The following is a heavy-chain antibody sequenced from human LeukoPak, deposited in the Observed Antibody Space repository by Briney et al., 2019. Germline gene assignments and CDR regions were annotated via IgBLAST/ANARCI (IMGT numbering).Heavy chain of an antibody. CDR2: MSSGSSYI. CDR3: ARDRPTGASRVFVVE. J-gene: IGHJ4*02. Sequence: GESLRLSCTASGFTFRTYAMTWVRQAPGKGLEWISSMSSGSSYIYYADSVRGRFTISRDNAKHSLSLEMNNLRAEDTAMYYCARDRPTGASRVFVVEWGQGTLVTVS. D-gene: IGHD2-15*01. CDR1: GFTFRTYA. V-gene: IGHV3-21*01.